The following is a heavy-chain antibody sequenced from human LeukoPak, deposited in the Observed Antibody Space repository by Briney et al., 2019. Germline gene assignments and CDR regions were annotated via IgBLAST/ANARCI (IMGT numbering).Heavy chain of an antibody. CDR2: ISSSSSYT. Sequence: LSLTCTVSGASISSTTYYWGWIRQPPGKGLEWVSYISSSSSYTNYADSVKGRFTISRDNAKNSLYLQMNSLRAEDTAVYYCAREFSSGWYKNGDTHFDYWGQGTLVTVSS. J-gene: IGHJ4*02. V-gene: IGHV3-11*06. CDR3: AREFSSGWYKNGDTHFDY. D-gene: IGHD6-19*01. CDR1: GASISSTTYY.